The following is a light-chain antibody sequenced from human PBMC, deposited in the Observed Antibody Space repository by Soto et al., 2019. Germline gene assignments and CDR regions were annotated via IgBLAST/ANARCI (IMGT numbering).Light chain of an antibody. CDR2: LGS. V-gene: IGKV2-28*01. J-gene: IGKJ4*01. Sequence: DTVMTPSPLSLPVTPGEPASISCRSSQSLLHSNGYNCLDWHLQKPGQSPQLLIYLGSNRASGVPDRFSGSGSGTDFTLKISRVEAEDVGVYYCMQALQTPVTFGGGTKVEIK. CDR3: MQALQTPVT. CDR1: QSLLHSNGYNC.